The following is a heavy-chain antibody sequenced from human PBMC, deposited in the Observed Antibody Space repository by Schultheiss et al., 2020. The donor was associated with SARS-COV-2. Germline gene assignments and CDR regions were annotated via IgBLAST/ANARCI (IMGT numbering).Heavy chain of an antibody. Sequence: SETLSLTCTVSGGSISSYYWSWIRQPPGKGLEWIGYIYHSGNTKYNPSLKSRVTTSVDTSKNQFSLKLSSVTAADTAVYYCAREILGSWFDPWGQGTLVTVSS. CDR1: GGSISSYY. CDR3: AREILGSWFDP. D-gene: IGHD3-3*01. CDR2: IYHSGNT. J-gene: IGHJ5*02. V-gene: IGHV4-59*01.